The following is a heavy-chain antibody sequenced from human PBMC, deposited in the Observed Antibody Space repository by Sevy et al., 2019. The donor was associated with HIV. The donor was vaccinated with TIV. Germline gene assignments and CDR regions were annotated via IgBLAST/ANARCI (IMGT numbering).Heavy chain of an antibody. J-gene: IGHJ1*01. CDR1: GGSISSYY. CDR2: IYYSGST. D-gene: IGHD5-18*01. CDR3: ARGYSYGYWGSYCFQH. V-gene: IGHV4-59*13. Sequence: SETLSLTCTVSGGSISSYYWSWIRQPPGKGLEWIGYIYYSGSTNYNPSLKSRVTISVDTSKNQFSLKLSSVTAVDTAVYYCARGYSYGYWGSYCFQHWGQGTLVTVSS.